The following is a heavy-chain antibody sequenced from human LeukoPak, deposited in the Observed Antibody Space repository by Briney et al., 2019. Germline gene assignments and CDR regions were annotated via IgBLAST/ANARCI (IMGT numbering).Heavy chain of an antibody. D-gene: IGHD6-6*01. CDR1: GYTLTELS. J-gene: IGHJ4*02. CDR3: ATADSSSPPFDY. CDR2: FDPEDGET. V-gene: IGHV1-24*01. Sequence: ASVKVSCKVSGYTLTELSMHWVRQAPGKGLEWMGGFDPEDGETIYAQKFQGGVTMTEDTSTDTAYMELSSLRSEDTAVYYCATADSSSPPFDYWGQGTLVTVSS.